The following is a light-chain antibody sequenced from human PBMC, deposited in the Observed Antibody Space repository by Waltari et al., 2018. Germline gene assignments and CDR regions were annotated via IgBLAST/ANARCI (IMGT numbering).Light chain of an antibody. CDR3: SSYTSSSTPV. CDR2: EVS. CDR1: SSDVGGYNY. Sequence: QSALTQPASVSGSPGQSITISCPGTSSDVGGYNYVSWYQQHPGKAPQLMIYEVSNRPSGVSNRFSGSKSGNTASLTISGLQAEDEADYYCSSYTSSSTPVFGGGTKLTVL. J-gene: IGLJ3*02. V-gene: IGLV2-14*01.